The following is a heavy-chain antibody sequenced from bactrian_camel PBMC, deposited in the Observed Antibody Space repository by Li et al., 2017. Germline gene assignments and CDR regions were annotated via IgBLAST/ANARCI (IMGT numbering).Heavy chain of an antibody. V-gene: IGHV3S61*01. J-gene: IGHJ4*01. CDR2: IESRGTT. Sequence: VQLVESGGGSVQAGASLTLSCTASGLRYPFWSMAWFRQAPGKEREGVARIESRGTTEYLDSVKGRFTISRDNTRNTLYLQMNSLKPEDTAMYYCVVDYEFCLAYSMPKATYWGQGTQVTVS. CDR1: GLRYPFWS. D-gene: IGHD3*01. CDR3: VVDYEFCLAYSMPKATY.